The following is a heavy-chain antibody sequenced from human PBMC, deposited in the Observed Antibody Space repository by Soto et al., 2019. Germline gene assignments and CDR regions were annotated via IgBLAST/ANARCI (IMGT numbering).Heavy chain of an antibody. CDR1: GYTFTSYA. J-gene: IGHJ4*02. Sequence: ASVKVSCKASGYTFTSYAMHWVRQAPGQRLEWMGWINAGNGNTKYSQKFQGRVTITRDTSASTAYVELSSLRSEDTAVYYCARGGGGSGPFDYWGQGTLVTGSS. V-gene: IGHV1-3*01. CDR2: INAGNGNT. D-gene: IGHD2-15*01. CDR3: ARGGGGSGPFDY.